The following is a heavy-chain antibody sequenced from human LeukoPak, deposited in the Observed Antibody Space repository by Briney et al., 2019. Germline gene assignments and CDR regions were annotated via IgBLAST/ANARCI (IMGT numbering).Heavy chain of an antibody. V-gene: IGHV1-69-2*01. D-gene: IGHD2-2*01. J-gene: IGHJ6*03. Sequence: ASVKISCKVSGYTFTDYYMHWVQQAPGKGLEWMGLVDPEDGETIYAEKFQGRVTITADTSTDTAYTELSSLRSEDTAVYYCATTPRFIVVVPAARDYYMDVWGKGTTVTVSS. CDR3: ATTPRFIVVVPAARDYYMDV. CDR1: GYTFTDYY. CDR2: VDPEDGET.